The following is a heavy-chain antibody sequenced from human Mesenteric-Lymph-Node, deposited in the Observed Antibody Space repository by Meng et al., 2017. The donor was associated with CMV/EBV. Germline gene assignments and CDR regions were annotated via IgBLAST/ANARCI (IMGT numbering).Heavy chain of an antibody. J-gene: IGHJ4*02. V-gene: IGHV3-13*01. CDR1: GFTFSSYD. CDR3: ARDFRGYYSVFDY. Sequence: GESLKISCAASGFTFSSYDMHWVRQATGKGLEWVSVIGTAGDTYYPGSVKGRFTISRENAKNSLYLQMNSLRAGDTAVYYCARDFRGYYSVFDYWGQGTLVTVSS. D-gene: IGHD3-22*01. CDR2: IGTAGDT.